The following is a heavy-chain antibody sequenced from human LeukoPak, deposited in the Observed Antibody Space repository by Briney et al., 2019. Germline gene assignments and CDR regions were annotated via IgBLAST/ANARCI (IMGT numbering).Heavy chain of an antibody. CDR3: ASANTRRSAFDI. CDR1: GFTVSNNY. D-gene: IGHD2-2*02. J-gene: IGHJ3*02. Sequence: GGSLRLSCAASGFTVSNNYMSWVRQAPGKGLEWVSVIYAGGSAYYGDSVKGRFTISRDNSKNTVYLQMNSLRAEDTAVYFCASANTRRSAFDIWGQGTMVTVSS. CDR2: IYAGGSA. V-gene: IGHV3-53*01.